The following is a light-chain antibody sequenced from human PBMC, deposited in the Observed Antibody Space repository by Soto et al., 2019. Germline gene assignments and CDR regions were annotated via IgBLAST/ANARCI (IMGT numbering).Light chain of an antibody. CDR3: AAWDGSLSGYV. CDR2: KNN. V-gene: IGLV1-47*01. Sequence: VLTQPPSASRTPGQRITISCSGSSSNIRGSDVYWYQQLPGTAPKLLIRKNNQRPSGVPDRFSGSKSGTSASLAISGLRSEDEADYYCAAWDGSLSGYVFGAGTKVTVL. CDR1: SSNIRGSD. J-gene: IGLJ1*01.